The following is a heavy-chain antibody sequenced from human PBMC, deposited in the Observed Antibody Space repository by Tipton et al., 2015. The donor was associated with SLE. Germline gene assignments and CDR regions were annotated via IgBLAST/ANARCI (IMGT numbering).Heavy chain of an antibody. CDR2: IYHSGYT. Sequence: TLSLTCDVSGYSISSGHYWGWIRQPPGKGLEWIAIIYHSGYTHYNPSLQSRVAISVDTSKNQFFLKLNSVTAADTAVYHCAREAGAFDIWGPGTMVTVSS. CDR1: GYSISSGHY. V-gene: IGHV4-38-2*02. CDR3: AREAGAFDI. J-gene: IGHJ3*02.